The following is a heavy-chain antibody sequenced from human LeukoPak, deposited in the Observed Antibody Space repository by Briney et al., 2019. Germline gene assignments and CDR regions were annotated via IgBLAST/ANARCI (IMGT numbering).Heavy chain of an antibody. CDR2: IYNSGNS. CDR1: GGSIVSYY. V-gene: IGHV4-59*01. Sequence: PTETLSDTRIVSGGSIVSYYWSWIRQPPARGLEWIGYIYNSGNSNYNPSLNSRVTISVDASKHQFSLKLSSETAADTAVYYCARGSVLLSLEVWGKGTTVTISS. D-gene: IGHD3-10*01. CDR3: ARGSVLLSLEV. J-gene: IGHJ6*04.